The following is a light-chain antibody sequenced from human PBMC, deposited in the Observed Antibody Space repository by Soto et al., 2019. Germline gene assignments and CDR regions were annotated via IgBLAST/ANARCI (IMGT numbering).Light chain of an antibody. V-gene: IGKV1D-13*01. J-gene: IGKJ1*01. Sequence: AIQLTQSPSSLSASVGDRVTITCRASQGIRSSLAWFQQKAGNPPKVLIYEASVLETGVSSRFSGSGSGTDFTLSISSLQPEDFATYYCQQFNNYPWTFGQGTTVEVK. CDR3: QQFNNYPWT. CDR2: EAS. CDR1: QGIRSS.